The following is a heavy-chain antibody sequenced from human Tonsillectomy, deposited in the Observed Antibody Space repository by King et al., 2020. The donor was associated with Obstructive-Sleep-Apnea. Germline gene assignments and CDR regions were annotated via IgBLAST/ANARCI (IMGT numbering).Heavy chain of an antibody. J-gene: IGHJ4*02. CDR3: ARAPYYDSSGYYYFDY. CDR2: INAGNGNT. Sequence: VQLVQSGAEVKKPGASVKVSCKASGYTFTSYAMHWVRQAPGQRLEWMGWINAGNGNTKYSQKFQGRVTITRDTAASTAYMALSRLRSEDTAVYYCARAPYYDSSGYYYFDYWGQGTLVTVSS. D-gene: IGHD3-22*01. V-gene: IGHV1-3*01. CDR1: GYTFTSYA.